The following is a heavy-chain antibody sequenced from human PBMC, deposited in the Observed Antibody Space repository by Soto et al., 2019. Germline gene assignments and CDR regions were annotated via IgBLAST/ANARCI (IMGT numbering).Heavy chain of an antibody. CDR1: RFTFSSYG. D-gene: IGHD2-2*01. J-gene: IGHJ4*02. V-gene: IGHV3-30*18. CDR2: ISYDGSNK. CDR3: AKDHEAAIVVVPAENDY. Sequence: GGALRLSCAASRFTFSSYGMRWVRQSPGKGLECVAVISYDGSNKYYAGSVKGLFTISRDNSKNTLYLQMNSLRAEDTAVYYCAKDHEAAIVVVPAENDYWGQGTLVTVAS.